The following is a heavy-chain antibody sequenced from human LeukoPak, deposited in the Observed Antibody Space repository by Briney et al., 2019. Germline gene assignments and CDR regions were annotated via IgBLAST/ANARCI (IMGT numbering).Heavy chain of an antibody. J-gene: IGHJ5*02. D-gene: IGHD3-22*01. V-gene: IGHV1-46*01. CDR3: ARDRITMIVVPKRNWFDP. CDR2: INPSGGST. Sequence: ASVKVSCKASGYTFTSYYIHWVRQAPGQGLEWMGRINPSGGSTSYAQKFQGRVTMTRDTSTSTVYMELSSLRSEDTAVYYCARDRITMIVVPKRNWFDPWGQGTLVTVSS. CDR1: GYTFTSYY.